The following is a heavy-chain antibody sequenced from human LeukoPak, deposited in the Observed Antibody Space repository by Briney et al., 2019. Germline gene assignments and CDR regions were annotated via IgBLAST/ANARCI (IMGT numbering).Heavy chain of an antibody. J-gene: IGHJ5*02. D-gene: IGHD6-13*01. CDR2: MNPNSGNT. Sequence: ASVKVSCKASGYTFTGYYMHWVRQAPGQGLEWMGWMNPNSGNTGYAQKFQGRVTMTRNTSISTAYMELSSLRSEDTAVYYCARGREQQLVLTGWFDPWGQGTLVTVSS. CDR3: ARGREQQLVLTGWFDP. V-gene: IGHV1-8*02. CDR1: GYTFTGYY.